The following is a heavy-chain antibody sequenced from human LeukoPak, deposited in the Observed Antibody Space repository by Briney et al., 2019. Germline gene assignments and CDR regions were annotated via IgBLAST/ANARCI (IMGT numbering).Heavy chain of an antibody. Sequence: PGGSLRLSCAASGFTFDDYGMTWVRQAPGKGLEWVSAISGSGASTYYADSVKGRFTISRDNSKNTLYLQMNSLRAEDTAVYYCAKVTGVSGWNSDSWGQGTRVTVSS. D-gene: IGHD6-19*01. CDR2: ISGSGAST. J-gene: IGHJ4*02. CDR3: AKVTGVSGWNSDS. CDR1: GFTFDDYG. V-gene: IGHV3-23*01.